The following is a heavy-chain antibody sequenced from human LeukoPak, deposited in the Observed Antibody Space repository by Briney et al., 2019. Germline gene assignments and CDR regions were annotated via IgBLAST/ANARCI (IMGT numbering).Heavy chain of an antibody. CDR3: ARDSDY. CDR1: GFTFSSYS. CDR2: ISSSSSTI. V-gene: IGHV3-48*01. J-gene: IGHJ4*02. Sequence: PGGSLRLSCSASGFTFSSYSMNWVRQAPGKGLEWVSYISSSSSTIYYADSVKGRFTISRDNAKNSLYLQMNSLRAEDTAVYYCARDSDYWGQGTLVTVSS.